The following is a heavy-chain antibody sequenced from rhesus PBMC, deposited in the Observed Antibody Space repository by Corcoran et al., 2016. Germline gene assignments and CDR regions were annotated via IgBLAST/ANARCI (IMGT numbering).Heavy chain of an antibody. CDR1: DGSISDPYY. V-gene: IGHV4S9*01. J-gene: IGHJ4*01. CDR3: ARGGGWSGPFFLGDY. D-gene: IGHD6S26*01. Sequence: QVQLQESGPVLVKPSETLSLTCAVSDGSISDPYYWNWIRQPPGKGLEWSGNIYGISENPHYNPSRQSRVAISKDTSKAQRFLKLSAVTAADTAVYYCARGGGWSGPFFLGDYWGQGVLVTVSS. CDR2: IYGISENP.